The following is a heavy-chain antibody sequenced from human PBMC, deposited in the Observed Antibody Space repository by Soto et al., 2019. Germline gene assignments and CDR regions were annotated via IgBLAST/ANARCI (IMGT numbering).Heavy chain of an antibody. J-gene: IGHJ6*02. D-gene: IGHD6-19*01. CDR3: AREGGSGWSNYYYYGMDV. Sequence: EVQLVESGGGLVQPGGSLRLSCAASGFTFSSYWMHWVRQAPGKGLVWVSRINSDGSSTSYADSVKGRFTISRDNAMNTLYLQMNSLRAEDTAVYYCAREGGSGWSNYYYYGMDVWGQGTTVTVSS. CDR1: GFTFSSYW. CDR2: INSDGSST. V-gene: IGHV3-74*01.